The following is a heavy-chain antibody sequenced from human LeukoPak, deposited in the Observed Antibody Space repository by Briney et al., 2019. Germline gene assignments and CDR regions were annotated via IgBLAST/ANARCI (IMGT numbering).Heavy chain of an antibody. CDR1: GFTFSSYA. D-gene: IGHD3-9*01. V-gene: IGHV3-23*01. CDR2: ISGGGGST. CDR3: AKEGIFSAYYFDY. Sequence: GGSLRLSCAASGFTFSSYAMSWVRQAPGKGLEWVSVISGGGGSTYYADSVKGRFTISRDNAKNTLYLQMNSLRAEDTAVYYCAKEGIFSAYYFDYWGQGTLVTVSS. J-gene: IGHJ4*02.